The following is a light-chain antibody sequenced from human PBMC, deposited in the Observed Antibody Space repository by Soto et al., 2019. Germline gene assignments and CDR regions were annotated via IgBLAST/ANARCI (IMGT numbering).Light chain of an antibody. Sequence: QSALTQPRSVSGSPGQSVTISCTGTSSDVGGYNYVSWYQQYPGKAPKLIIFDVTKRPSGVPDRFSGSKSGNTASLTISGLQAEDDADYYCSSYAGSVLLGGGTKLTVL. CDR2: DVT. V-gene: IGLV2-11*01. J-gene: IGLJ2*01. CDR3: SSYAGSVL. CDR1: SSDVGGYNY.